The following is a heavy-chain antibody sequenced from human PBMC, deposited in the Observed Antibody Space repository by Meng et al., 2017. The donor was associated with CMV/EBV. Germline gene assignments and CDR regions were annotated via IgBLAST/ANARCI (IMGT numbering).Heavy chain of an antibody. CDR1: SYA. Sequence: SYAISWVRPAPGQGLEWMGGIIPIFGTANYAQKFQGRVTITADESTSTAYMELSSLRSEDTAVYYCARDRGIVVVPAAGHLYGMDVWGQGTTVTVS. D-gene: IGHD2-2*01. J-gene: IGHJ6*02. CDR2: IIPIFGTA. CDR3: ARDRGIVVVPAAGHLYGMDV. V-gene: IGHV1-69*01.